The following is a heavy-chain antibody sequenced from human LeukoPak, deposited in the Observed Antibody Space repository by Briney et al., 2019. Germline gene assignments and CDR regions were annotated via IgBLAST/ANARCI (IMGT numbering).Heavy chain of an antibody. V-gene: IGHV3-74*01. CDR1: GFTFSTYW. CDR3: ARVPCGGDCVGGFDY. Sequence: PGGSLRLSCAASGFTFSTYWMHWVRQAPGKGLVWVSRINTDGSSTSYADSVKGRFTISRDNAKNTLYLQMNSLRAEDTAVYYCARVPCGGDCVGGFDYWGQGTLVTVSS. J-gene: IGHJ4*02. D-gene: IGHD2-21*01. CDR2: INTDGSST.